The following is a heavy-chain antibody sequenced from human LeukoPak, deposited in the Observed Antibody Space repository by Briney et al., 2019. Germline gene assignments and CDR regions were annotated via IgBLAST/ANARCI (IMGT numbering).Heavy chain of an antibody. CDR2: IYYSGST. Sequence: SETLSLTCAVSGGSISSGGYSWSWIRQPPGKGLEWIGYIYYSGSTYYNPSLKSRVTISVDTSKNQFSLKLSSVTAADTAVYYCARGTRGRGYSGSYYYYYMDVWGKGTTVTVSS. CDR3: ARGTRGRGYSGSYYYYYMDV. CDR1: GGSISSGGYS. V-gene: IGHV4-30-4*07. J-gene: IGHJ6*03. D-gene: IGHD1-26*01.